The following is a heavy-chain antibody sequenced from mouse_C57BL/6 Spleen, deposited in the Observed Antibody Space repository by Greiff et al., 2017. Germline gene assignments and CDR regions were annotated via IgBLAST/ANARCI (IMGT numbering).Heavy chain of an antibody. D-gene: IGHD1-1*01. CDR3: ARGFTTVVEETWFAY. V-gene: IGHV14-3*01. J-gene: IGHJ3*01. Sequence: EVQLQQSVAELVRPGASVKLSCTASGFNIKNTYMHWVKQRPEQGLEWIGRIDPANGNTKYAPKFQGKATMTADTSSNTAYLQLSSLTSEDTAIYYCARGFTTVVEETWFAYWGQGTLVTVSA. CDR2: IDPANGNT. CDR1: GFNIKNTY.